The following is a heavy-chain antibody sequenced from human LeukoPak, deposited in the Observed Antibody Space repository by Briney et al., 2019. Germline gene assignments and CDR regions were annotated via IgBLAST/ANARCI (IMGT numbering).Heavy chain of an antibody. V-gene: IGHV6-1*01. CDR1: GDSVSSNSAA. Sequence: QTLSLESAISGDSVSSNSAAWNWIRQSPSRGLEWLGRTYYRSKWYNDYAVSVKSRITINPDTSKNQFSLQLNSVTPEDTAVYYCARVSVGHLVEGYFQIWGQGTMVTVSS. CDR2: TYYRSKWYN. CDR3: ARVSVGHLVEGYFQI. J-gene: IGHJ3*02. D-gene: IGHD6-13*01.